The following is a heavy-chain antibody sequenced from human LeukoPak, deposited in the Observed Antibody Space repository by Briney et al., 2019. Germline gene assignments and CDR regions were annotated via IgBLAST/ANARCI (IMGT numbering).Heavy chain of an antibody. CDR3: ARGRHTGFVEWSSNAFDL. V-gene: IGHV3-21*01. CDR1: GFTFTTYS. D-gene: IGHD3-3*01. J-gene: IGHJ3*01. Sequence: KPGGSLRLSCAASGFTFTTYSMNWVRQAPGEGLEWVSSISRQNTYIYYADSVKGRFTISRDNAKTSLFLEMNSLGVEDTAVYYCARGRHTGFVEWSSNAFDLWGQGTMVTVSS. CDR2: ISRQNTYI.